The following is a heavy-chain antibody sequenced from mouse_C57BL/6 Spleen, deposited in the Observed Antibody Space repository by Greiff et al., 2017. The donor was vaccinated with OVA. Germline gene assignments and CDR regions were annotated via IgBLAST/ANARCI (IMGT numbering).Heavy chain of an antibody. J-gene: IGHJ1*03. CDR2: ISYDGSN. CDR1: GYSITSGYY. V-gene: IGHV3-6*01. CDR3: ARRGYGSRGYFDV. Sequence: EESGPGLVKPSQSLSLTCSVTGYSITSGYYWNWIRQFPGNKLEWMGYISYDGSNNYNPSLKNRISITRDTSKNQFFLKLNSVTTEDTATYYCARRGYGSRGYFDVWGTGTTVTVSS. D-gene: IGHD1-1*01.